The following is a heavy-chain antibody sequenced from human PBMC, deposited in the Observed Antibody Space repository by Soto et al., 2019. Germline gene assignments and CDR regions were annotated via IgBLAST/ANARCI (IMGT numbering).Heavy chain of an antibody. J-gene: IGHJ4*02. D-gene: IGHD1-1*01. CDR3: ARDRSTTGKLGGGPSVYFDY. V-gene: IGHV1-18*01. CDR2: ISAYNGNT. CDR1: GYTFTSYG. Sequence: ASVKVSCKASGYTFTSYGISWVRQAPGQGLEWMGWISAYNGNTNYAQKLQGRVTMTTDTSTSTAYMELRSLRSDDTAVYYCARDRSTTGKLGGGPSVYFDYWGQGTLVTVSS.